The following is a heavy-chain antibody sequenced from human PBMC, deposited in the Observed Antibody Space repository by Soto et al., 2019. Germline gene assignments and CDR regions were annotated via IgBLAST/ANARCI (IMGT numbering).Heavy chain of an antibody. V-gene: IGHV4-34*01. D-gene: IGHD1-26*01. CDR3: ATDSATSYFGMDV. CDR1: GGSFTGNY. Sequence: SETLSLTCAVYGGSFTGNYRSWIRQPPGKGLEWIGEVNDSGSTNFNPSLKSRVTISVDTSKKQFTQKLTSVTAADTAVYYCATDSATSYFGMDVWGHGTTVTVSS. J-gene: IGHJ6*02. CDR2: VNDSGST.